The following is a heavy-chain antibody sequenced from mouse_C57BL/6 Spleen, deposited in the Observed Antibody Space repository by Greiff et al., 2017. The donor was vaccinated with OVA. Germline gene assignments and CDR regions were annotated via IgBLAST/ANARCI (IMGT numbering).Heavy chain of an antibody. CDR1: GFTFSDYY. J-gene: IGHJ4*01. D-gene: IGHD2-10*02. V-gene: IGHV5-12*01. Sequence: EVKLVESGGGLVQPGGSLKLSCAASGFTFSDYYMYWVRQTPEKRLEWVAYISNGGGSTYYPDTVKGRFTISRDNAKNTLYLQMSRLKSEDTAMYYCARRYGNYGYYAMDYWGQGTSVTVSS. CDR2: ISNGGGST. CDR3: ARRYGNYGYYAMDY.